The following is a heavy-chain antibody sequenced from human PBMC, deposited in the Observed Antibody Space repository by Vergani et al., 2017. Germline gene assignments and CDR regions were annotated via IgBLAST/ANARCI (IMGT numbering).Heavy chain of an antibody. CDR2: IYYSGST. CDR1: GGSISSGGYY. D-gene: IGHD5/OR15-5a*01. Sequence: QVQLQQWGAGVVKPSQTLSLTCTVSGGSISSGGYYWSWIRQHPGKGLEWIGYIYYSGSTYYNPSLKSRVTISVDTSKNDFSLKVTSVTAADTAVYYCTRQPQEGASVPPSVPTWGQGISVIVSS. J-gene: IGHJ4*02. CDR3: TRQPQEGASVPPSVPT. V-gene: IGHV4-31*03.